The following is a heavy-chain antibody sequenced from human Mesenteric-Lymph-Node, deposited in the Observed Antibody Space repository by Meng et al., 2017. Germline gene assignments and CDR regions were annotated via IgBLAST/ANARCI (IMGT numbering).Heavy chain of an antibody. Sequence: GESLKISCAASGFTFSSYGMHWVRQAPGKGLEWVAVIWYDGSNKYYADSVKGRFTISRDNSKNTLYLQMNSLRAEDTAVYYCARDRTLSYDFWSGYQYYYYYGMDVWGQGTTVTVSS. D-gene: IGHD3-3*01. CDR1: GFTFSSYG. CDR2: IWYDGSNK. J-gene: IGHJ6*02. V-gene: IGHV3-33*01. CDR3: ARDRTLSYDFWSGYQYYYYYGMDV.